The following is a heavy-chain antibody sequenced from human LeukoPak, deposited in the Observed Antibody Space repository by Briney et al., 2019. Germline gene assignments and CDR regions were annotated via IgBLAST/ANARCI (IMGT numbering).Heavy chain of an antibody. CDR3: TNMHSLNY. D-gene: IGHD2-21*01. CDR1: GFTFSSYW. J-gene: IGHJ4*02. V-gene: IGHV3-74*01. CDR2: IKSDGIST. Sequence: GGSLRLSCVGSGFTFSSYWMHWVRQTSGKGLVWVSRIKSDGISTNYADSVRGRFTISRDNAKNTLYLQMNSLRAEDTAVYYCTNMHSLNYWGRGTLVTVSS.